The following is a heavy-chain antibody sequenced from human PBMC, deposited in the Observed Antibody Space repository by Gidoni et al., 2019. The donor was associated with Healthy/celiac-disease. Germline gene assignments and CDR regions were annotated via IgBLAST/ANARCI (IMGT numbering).Heavy chain of an antibody. V-gene: IGHV3-11*05. Sequence: QVQLVESGGGLVKPGGSLRLSCASSGFTFSDYYMSWIRQAPGKGLEWVSYISSSSSYTNYADSVKGRFTISRDNAKNSLYLQMNSLRAEDTAVYYCARVRDSSGKDAFDIWGQGTMVTVSS. CDR2: ISSSSSYT. CDR1: GFTFSDYY. CDR3: ARVRDSSGKDAFDI. J-gene: IGHJ3*02. D-gene: IGHD3-22*01.